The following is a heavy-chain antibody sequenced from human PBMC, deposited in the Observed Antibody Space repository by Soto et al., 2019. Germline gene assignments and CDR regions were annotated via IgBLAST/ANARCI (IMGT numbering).Heavy chain of an antibody. D-gene: IGHD6-25*01. CDR1: GFTFSSYA. J-gene: IGHJ5*02. Sequence: EVQLLESGGGLVQPGGSLRLSCAASGFTFSSYAMSWVRQAPGKGLEWVSGISGSGGSTYYADSVKGRFSLSRDNSKNTLYLQMNSLRAEDTAVYYCAKESSSGVDWLDPWGQGTLVTVSS. CDR3: AKESSSGVDWLDP. CDR2: ISGSGGST. V-gene: IGHV3-23*01.